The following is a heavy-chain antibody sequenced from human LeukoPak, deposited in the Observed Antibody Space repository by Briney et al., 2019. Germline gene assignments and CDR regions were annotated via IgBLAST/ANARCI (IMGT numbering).Heavy chain of an antibody. CDR3: ARDENNWTDWYFDL. J-gene: IGHJ2*01. CDR2: IYYSGST. CDR1: GGSISSYY. D-gene: IGHD1-20*01. V-gene: IGHV4-59*01. Sequence: SETLSLTCTVSGGSISSYYWSWIRQPPGKGLEWIGYIYYSGSTNYNPSLKSRVTISVDTSKNQFSLKLSSVTAADTAVYYCARDENNWTDWYFDLWGRGTLVTVSS.